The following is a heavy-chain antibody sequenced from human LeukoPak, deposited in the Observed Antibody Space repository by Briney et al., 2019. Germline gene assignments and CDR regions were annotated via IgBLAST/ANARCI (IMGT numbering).Heavy chain of an antibody. CDR3: AGYCSSTSCYVY. J-gene: IGHJ4*02. CDR2: IYYSGST. Sequence: SETLSLTCTVSGGSISSYYWSWIRQPPGKGLEWIGYIYYSGSTNYNPFLKSRVTISVDTSKNQFSLKLSSVTAADTAVYYCAGYCSSTSCYVYWGQGTLVTVSS. CDR1: GGSISSYY. D-gene: IGHD2-2*01. V-gene: IGHV4-59*01.